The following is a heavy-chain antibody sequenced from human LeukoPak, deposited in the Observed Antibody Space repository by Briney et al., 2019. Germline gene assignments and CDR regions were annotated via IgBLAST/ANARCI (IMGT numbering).Heavy chain of an antibody. CDR1: GYTFTGYY. J-gene: IGHJ4*02. Sequence: ASVKVSCKASGYTFTGYYMHWVRQAPGQGLEWMGWMNPNSGNTGYAQKFQGRVTITRNTSISTAYMELSSLRSEDTAVYYCARGDYGSGRGSYFDYWGQGTLVTVSS. CDR2: MNPNSGNT. CDR3: ARGDYGSGRGSYFDY. V-gene: IGHV1-8*03. D-gene: IGHD3-10*01.